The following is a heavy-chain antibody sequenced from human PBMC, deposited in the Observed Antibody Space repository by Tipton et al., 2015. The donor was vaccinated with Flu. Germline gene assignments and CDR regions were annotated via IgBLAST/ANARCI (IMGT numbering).Heavy chain of an antibody. CDR1: GGSFSRHY. V-gene: IGHV4-34*01. D-gene: IGHD5-12*01. CDR3: AGFFGYSGKRFDP. CDR2: INHSGST. Sequence: TLSLTCAVYGGSFSRHYWSWIRQPPGKGLEWIGEINHSGSTNYNVSLKSRVTISVDTSKNQFSLRLISVTAADTAVYYCAGFFGYSGKRFDPWGQGTLVTVSS. J-gene: IGHJ5*02.